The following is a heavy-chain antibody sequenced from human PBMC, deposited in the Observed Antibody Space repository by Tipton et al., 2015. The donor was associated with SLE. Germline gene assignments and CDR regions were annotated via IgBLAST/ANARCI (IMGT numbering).Heavy chain of an antibody. CDR3: AKLLAARPDWVGV. Sequence: QSGAEVKKPGESLKISCKGSGYSFTSYWIGWVRQMPGKGLEWMGNIDPSDSYTNYSPSFRGHVTISADKSNSTAYLQWSSLKASDTAIYYCAKLLAARPDWVGVWGQGTTVTVSS. CDR1: GYSFTSYW. D-gene: IGHD6-6*01. CDR2: IDPSDSYT. V-gene: IGHV5-10-1*01. J-gene: IGHJ6*02.